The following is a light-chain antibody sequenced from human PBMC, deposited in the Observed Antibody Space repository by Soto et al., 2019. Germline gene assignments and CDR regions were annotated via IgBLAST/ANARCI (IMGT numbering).Light chain of an antibody. CDR2: DDS. Sequence: SYELTQPPSVSVAPGQTARITCWGTNIGSKRVHWYQQKPGQAPVLVVYDDSDRPSGIPERFSGSNPGNTATLTSSRVEAGDEADYYCRVWDSSSDHVVFGGGTKLTVL. J-gene: IGLJ2*01. CDR3: RVWDSSSDHVV. CDR1: NIGSKR. V-gene: IGLV3-21*02.